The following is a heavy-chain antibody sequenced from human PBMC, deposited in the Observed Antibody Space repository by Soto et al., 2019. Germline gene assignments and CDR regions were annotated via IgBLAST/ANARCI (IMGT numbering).Heavy chain of an antibody. CDR1: GFTFSSRW. V-gene: IGHV3-7*04. D-gene: IGHD3-10*01. J-gene: IGHJ4*02. CDR2: IKQDGSEI. Sequence: EVQLVESGGGLVQPGGSLRLSYVASGFTFSSRWMNWVRHVPGKGLEWVANIKQDGSEIHYVDSVKGRFTISRDNAKNSLYLQMNSLRVEDTAVYHCVRSSGWTGDFWGQGILVTVSS. CDR3: VRSSGWTGDF.